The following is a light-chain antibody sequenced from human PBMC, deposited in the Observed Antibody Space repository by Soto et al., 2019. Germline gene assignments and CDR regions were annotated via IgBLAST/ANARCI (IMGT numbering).Light chain of an antibody. J-gene: IGLJ2*01. Sequence: QSVLTQPPSVCGAPGQRVTISCTGSSSNIGAGYDVHWYQQLPGTAPKLLIYGNSNRPSGVPDRFSGSKSGTSASLAITGLQAEDEADYCCQSYDSSLSGLLFGGGTKLTVL. CDR1: SSNIGAGYD. CDR2: GNS. V-gene: IGLV1-40*01. CDR3: QSYDSSLSGLL.